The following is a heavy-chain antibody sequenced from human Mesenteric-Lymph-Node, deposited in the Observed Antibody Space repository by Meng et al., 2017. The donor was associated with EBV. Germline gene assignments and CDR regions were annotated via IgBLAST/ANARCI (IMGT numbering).Heavy chain of an antibody. J-gene: IGHJ4*02. CDR1: GGSVSSGSYY. V-gene: IGHV4-61*01. CDR2: MYYTGSG. CDR3: ARDLGSGI. D-gene: IGHD3-16*01. Sequence: QGQLPESGPGLVKPSETLSLTCTVSGGSVSSGSYYWSWIRQPPGKGLEWIGYMYYTGSGNYIPSLKSRVTILVDTSKNQFFLRLSSVTAADTAVYYCARDLGSGIWGQGMLVTVSS.